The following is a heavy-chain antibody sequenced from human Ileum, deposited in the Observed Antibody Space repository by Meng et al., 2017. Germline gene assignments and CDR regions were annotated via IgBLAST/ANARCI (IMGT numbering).Heavy chain of an antibody. CDR3: ARSLTPYNWNDVNYYYGMDV. CDR1: GFTFSSYS. D-gene: IGHD1-1*01. Sequence: GGSLRLSCAASGFTFSSYSMNWVRQAPGKGLEWVSSISSSSSYIYYADSVKGRFTISRDNAKNALYLQMNSLRAEDTAVYYCARSLTPYNWNDVNYYYGMDVWGQGTMVTVSS. V-gene: IGHV3-21*01. CDR2: ISSSSSYI. J-gene: IGHJ6*02.